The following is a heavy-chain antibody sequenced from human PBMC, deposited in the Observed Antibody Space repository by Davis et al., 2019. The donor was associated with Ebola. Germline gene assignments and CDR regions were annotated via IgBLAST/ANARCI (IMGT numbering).Heavy chain of an antibody. D-gene: IGHD3-22*01. CDR2: INSDGSST. Sequence: HTGGSLRLSCAASGFTFSSYWMHWVRHAPGKGLVWVSRINSDGSSTSYADSVKGRFTISRDNAKNTLYLQMNSLRAEDTAVYYCAKEATMIASGEFQHWGQGTLVTVSS. CDR3: AKEATMIASGEFQH. J-gene: IGHJ1*01. V-gene: IGHV3-74*01. CDR1: GFTFSSYW.